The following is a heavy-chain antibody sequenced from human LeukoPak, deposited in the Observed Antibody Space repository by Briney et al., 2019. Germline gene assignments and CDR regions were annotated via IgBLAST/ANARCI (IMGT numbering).Heavy chain of an antibody. CDR1: GDSVSSNSVA. Sequence: SQTLSLTCAISGDSVSSNSVAWNWIRQSPSRGLEWLGRTYYKSKWFNDYAVSVKGRITINPDTSKNQFSLQLNSVTPEDTAVYYCARERLTTMSHSYYGLDVWGQGTTVTVSS. CDR2: TYYKSKWFN. V-gene: IGHV6-1*01. D-gene: IGHD1-1*01. CDR3: ARERLTTMSHSYYGLDV. J-gene: IGHJ6*02.